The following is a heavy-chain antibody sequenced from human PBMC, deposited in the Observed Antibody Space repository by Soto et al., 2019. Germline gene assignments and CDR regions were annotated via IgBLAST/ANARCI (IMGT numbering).Heavy chain of an antibody. CDR2: ISSTSKTV. J-gene: IGHJ5*01. V-gene: IGHV3-48*02. D-gene: IGHD5-12*01. CDR3: ALYRSGYNLGWFDF. Sequence: WVRQAPGKGLEWLSYISSTSKTVYHADSVKGRFTISRDNAENSLYLQMDSLRDEDTAVYYCALYRSGYNLGWFDFWGQGTLVTAS.